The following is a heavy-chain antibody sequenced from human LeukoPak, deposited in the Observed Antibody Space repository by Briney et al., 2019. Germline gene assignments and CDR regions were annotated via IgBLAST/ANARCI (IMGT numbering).Heavy chain of an antibody. D-gene: IGHD5-24*01. CDR1: GGSISSSSYY. CDR2: IYYNGST. J-gene: IGHJ3*02. Sequence: SETLSLTCTVSGGSISSSSYYWGWIRQPPGKGLEWIGYIYYNGSTNYNPSLKSRVTMSVDTPKNQFSLNLRSMTAADTAVYYCARSRERWLEFPMDDAFDIWGQGTMVTVSS. V-gene: IGHV4-61*05. CDR3: ARSRERWLEFPMDDAFDI.